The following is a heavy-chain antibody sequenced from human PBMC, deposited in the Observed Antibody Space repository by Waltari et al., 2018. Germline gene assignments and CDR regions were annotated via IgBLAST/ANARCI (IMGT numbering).Heavy chain of an antibody. CDR2: ITPFNGNT. V-gene: IGHV1-45*02. J-gene: IGHJ4*02. CDR1: GYTFTYRY. CDR3: ASGLSLDY. Sequence: QMQLVQSGAAVKKTGSSVKVSCTASGYTFTYRYLHWVRQAPGQALEWIGWITPFNGNTNYAQKFQDRVTITRDRSMTTAYMELSSLRSEDTAMYYCASGLSLDYWGQGTLVTVSS.